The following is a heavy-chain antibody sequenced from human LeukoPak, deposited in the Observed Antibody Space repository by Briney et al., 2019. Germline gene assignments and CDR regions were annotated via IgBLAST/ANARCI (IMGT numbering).Heavy chain of an antibody. CDR1: IFTFNNYW. CDR3: ARDGGYCSGGTCYSTY. Sequence: PGGSLRLSCVASIFTFNNYWMTWVRQAPGKGLEWVASIKQDGSEKYYMDSVKGRFIISRDNAKDSLYLQMNGLRVEDTAVYYCARDGGYCSGGTCYSTYWGQGTLVTVSS. CDR2: IKQDGSEK. D-gene: IGHD2-15*01. J-gene: IGHJ4*02. V-gene: IGHV3-7*03.